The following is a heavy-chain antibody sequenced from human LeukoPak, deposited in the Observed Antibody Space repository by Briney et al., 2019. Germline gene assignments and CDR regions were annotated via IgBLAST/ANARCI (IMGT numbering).Heavy chain of an antibody. V-gene: IGHV4-4*07. CDR3: ARDGLFSNGYSYCEY. CDR2: GYASGYS. D-gene: IGHD5-18*01. J-gene: IGHJ4*02. CDR1: GGSFSDYH. Sequence: SETLSLTCTVSGGSFSDYHWSWIRRPPAKSRQWFGRGYASGYSHYKPSLRSRVTMSLDTSKKRLSLRLSSVTAADTVVYYCARDGLFSNGYSYCEYWGQGTLGTVSP.